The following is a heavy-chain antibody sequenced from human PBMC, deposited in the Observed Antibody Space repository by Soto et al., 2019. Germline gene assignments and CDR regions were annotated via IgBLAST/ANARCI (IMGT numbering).Heavy chain of an antibody. D-gene: IGHD2-2*01. CDR3: RRSPALYYYYLDV. V-gene: IGHV3-23*01. J-gene: IGHJ6*03. CDR2: ISGSGGST. CDR1: GFTFSSYA. Sequence: EVQLLESGGGLVQPGGSLRLSCAASGFTFSSYAMSWVRQAPGKGLEWVSAISGSGGSTYYADSVKGRFTISRDNSKNTLYLNMNSLRAEDTSVYYSRRSPALYYYYLDVWGKGTMVTVAS.